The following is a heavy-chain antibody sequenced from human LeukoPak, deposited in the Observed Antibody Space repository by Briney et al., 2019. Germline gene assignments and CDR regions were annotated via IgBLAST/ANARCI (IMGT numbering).Heavy chain of an antibody. Sequence: GGSLRLSCAASGFTFSNSWLHWVRQAPGKGLVWVSRINERGSSTSYADSVKGRFTISGDNAKNTLYLQMNNLRADDTAVYYCAMVRGDYVQLDYWGQGTLVTVSS. J-gene: IGHJ4*02. V-gene: IGHV3-74*01. CDR2: INERGSST. CDR3: AMVRGDYVQLDY. CDR1: GFTFSNSW. D-gene: IGHD4-17*01.